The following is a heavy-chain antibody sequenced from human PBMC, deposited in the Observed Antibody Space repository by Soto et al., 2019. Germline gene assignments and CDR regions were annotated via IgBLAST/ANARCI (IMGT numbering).Heavy chain of an antibody. CDR2: ISGSGGST. CDR1: GFTFSSYA. Sequence: GGSLRLSCAASGFTFSSYAMSWVRQAPGKGLEWVSAISGSGGSTYYADSVKGRFTISRDNSKNTLYLQMNSLRAEDTAVYYCAKDHGRGYSSSSDYWGQGTLVTVSS. CDR3: AKDHGRGYSSSSDY. J-gene: IGHJ4*02. V-gene: IGHV3-23*01. D-gene: IGHD6-6*01.